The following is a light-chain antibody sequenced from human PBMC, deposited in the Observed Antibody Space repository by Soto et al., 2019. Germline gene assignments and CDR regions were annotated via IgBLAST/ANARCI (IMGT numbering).Light chain of an antibody. Sequence: QCVRTRLASGSGAAGRAGCISCTGARSNVGRYNYVSWYQQHPGKAPRLIIYEVDKRPSGVPDRFSGSKAGSTASLTVSGLQADDEAAYYCWSYAGRNTYGFRPGTKVPV. J-gene: IGLJ1*01. CDR1: RSNVGRYNY. CDR2: EVD. V-gene: IGLV2-8*01. CDR3: WSYAGRNTYG.